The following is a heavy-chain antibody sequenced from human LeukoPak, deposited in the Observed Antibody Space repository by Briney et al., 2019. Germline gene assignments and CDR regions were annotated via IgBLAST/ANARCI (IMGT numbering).Heavy chain of an antibody. CDR1: GFTFDDYA. CDR2: INTDDSST. V-gene: IGHV3-74*01. CDR3: ARGIYWGAAGPYFDY. D-gene: IGHD6-13*01. Sequence: PGRSLRLSCAASGFTFDDYAMHWVRQAPGKGPVWISRINTDDSSTIYADSVKGRFTISRDNAKNTLYLQMNSLRAEDTAVYYCARGIYWGAAGPYFDYWGQGALVTVSS. J-gene: IGHJ4*02.